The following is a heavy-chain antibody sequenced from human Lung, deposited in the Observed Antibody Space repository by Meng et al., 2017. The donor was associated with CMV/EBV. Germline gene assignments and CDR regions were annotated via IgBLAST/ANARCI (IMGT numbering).Heavy chain of an antibody. Sequence: SXTLSLTCTVSGGSISSGDYYWSWIRQPPGKGLEWIGYIYYSGSTYYNPSLKSRVTISVDTSKNQFSLKLSSVTAADTAVYYCARARGHYDFWSGYLNWFDPWGQGXLVTVSS. J-gene: IGHJ5*02. CDR1: GGSISSGDYY. D-gene: IGHD3-3*01. CDR3: ARARGHYDFWSGYLNWFDP. CDR2: IYYSGST. V-gene: IGHV4-30-4*02.